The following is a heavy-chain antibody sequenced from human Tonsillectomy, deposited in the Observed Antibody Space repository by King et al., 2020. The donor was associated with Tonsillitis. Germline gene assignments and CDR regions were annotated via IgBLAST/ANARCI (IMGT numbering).Heavy chain of an antibody. J-gene: IGHJ4*02. CDR1: NGSISSGGYY. Sequence: QLQESGPGLVKPSQTLSLTCTVSNGSISSGGYYWNWIRQHPGKGLEWIAYIYYSGSTSYNPSLKSRVTVSRDTSKSQFSLKLSSVTAADTAVYYCAISSSWFPRFDFWGQGTPVTVSS. CDR2: IYYSGST. V-gene: IGHV4-31*03. D-gene: IGHD6-13*01. CDR3: AISSSWFPRFDF.